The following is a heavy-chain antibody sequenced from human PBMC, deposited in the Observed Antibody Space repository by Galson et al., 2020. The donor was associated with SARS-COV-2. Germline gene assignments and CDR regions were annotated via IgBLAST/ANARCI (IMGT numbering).Heavy chain of an antibody. Sequence: GGSLRLSCAASGFTFSSYAMHWVRQAPGKGLEWVAVISYDGSNKYYADSVKGRFTISRDNSKNTLYLQMNSLRAEDTAVYYCARGVQDSSSWYYFDYWGQGTLVTVSS. CDR1: GFTFSSYA. D-gene: IGHD6-13*01. CDR3: ARGVQDSSSWYYFDY. CDR2: ISYDGSNK. J-gene: IGHJ4*02. V-gene: IGHV3-30*01.